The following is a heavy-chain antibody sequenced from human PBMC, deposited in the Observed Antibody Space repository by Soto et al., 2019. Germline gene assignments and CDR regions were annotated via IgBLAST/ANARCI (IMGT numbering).Heavy chain of an antibody. J-gene: IGHJ4*02. V-gene: IGHV4-34*01. CDR3: ARGYCYDSGSSCPY. Sequence: IKSVTCPAYNVSFSTYFGNWIRQKQGKGLEWIGEINQSGSTNYNPSPKSRVTISIDTSKNQFSLKLNSVTAADTAMDDCARGYCYDSGSSCPYWGQGTLVTVSA. CDR1: NVSFSTYF. D-gene: IGHD3-10*01. CDR2: INQSGST.